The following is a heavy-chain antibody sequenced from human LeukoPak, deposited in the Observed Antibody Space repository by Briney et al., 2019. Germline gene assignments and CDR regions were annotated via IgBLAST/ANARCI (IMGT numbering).Heavy chain of an antibody. CDR2: IIPILGIA. CDR1: GGTFSSYA. Sequence: ASVKVSCKASGGTFSSYAISWVRQAPGQGLEWMGRIIPILGIANYAQKFQGRVTITADKSTSTAYMELSSLRSEDTAVYYCARDTLGHYYDSSGPIDYWGQGTLVTVSS. D-gene: IGHD3-22*01. V-gene: IGHV1-69*04. CDR3: ARDTLGHYYDSSGPIDY. J-gene: IGHJ4*02.